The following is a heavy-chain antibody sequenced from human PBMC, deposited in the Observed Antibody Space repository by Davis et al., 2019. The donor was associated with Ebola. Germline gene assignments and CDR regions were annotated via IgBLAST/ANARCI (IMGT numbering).Heavy chain of an antibody. Sequence: GGSLRLSCAASGFTFSSYAMHWVRQAPGKGLEWVAVITYDGSNNYYAYSVKGRFTISRDNSKNTLYLQMNSLRAEDTAVYYCAREQLQLWLRGGMDVWGQGTTVTVSS. J-gene: IGHJ6*02. CDR1: GFTFSSYA. CDR3: AREQLQLWLRGGMDV. D-gene: IGHD5-18*01. CDR2: ITYDGSNN. V-gene: IGHV3-30-3*01.